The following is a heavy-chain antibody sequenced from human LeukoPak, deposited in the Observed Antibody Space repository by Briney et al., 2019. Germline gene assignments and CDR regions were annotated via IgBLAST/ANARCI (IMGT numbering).Heavy chain of an antibody. CDR2: IYYSGST. D-gene: IGHD6-13*01. V-gene: IGHV4-59*12. Sequence: SETLSLTCTVSGGSISSYYWSWIRQPPGKGLEWIGYIYYSGSTNYNPSLKSRVTISVDTSKNQFSLKLSSVTAADTAVYYCARDTGSSSGNWFDPWGQGTLVTVSS. J-gene: IGHJ5*02. CDR3: ARDTGSSSGNWFDP. CDR1: GGSISSYY.